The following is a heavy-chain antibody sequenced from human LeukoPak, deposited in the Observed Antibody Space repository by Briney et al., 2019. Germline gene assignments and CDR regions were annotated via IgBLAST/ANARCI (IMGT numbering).Heavy chain of an antibody. CDR2: IRYDGSDK. Sequence: AGGSLRLSCAASGFTFVSYGMHWVRQAPGKGLEWLTFIRYDGSDKDYADSVKGRCTISRDNSKNTFYLQMNSLRREDTAVYYCAKDAHFLYDGKRDYYFDQWGQGTLVTVSS. CDR1: GFTFVSYG. D-gene: IGHD4-23*01. J-gene: IGHJ4*02. V-gene: IGHV3-30*02. CDR3: AKDAHFLYDGKRDYYFDQ.